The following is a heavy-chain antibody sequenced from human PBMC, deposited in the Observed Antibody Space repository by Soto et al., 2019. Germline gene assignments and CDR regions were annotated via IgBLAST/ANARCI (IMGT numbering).Heavy chain of an antibody. Sequence: PGGSLSLSCAASGFPVSRNYMSWVRQAPGKGLEWVSVIYSGGSTYYADSVKGRFTISRHNSKNTLYLQMNSLRAEDTAVYYCAREQSGYFDYWGQGTLVTVSS. CDR1: GFPVSRNY. J-gene: IGHJ4*02. V-gene: IGHV3-53*04. CDR3: AREQSGYFDY. D-gene: IGHD3-10*01. CDR2: IYSGGST.